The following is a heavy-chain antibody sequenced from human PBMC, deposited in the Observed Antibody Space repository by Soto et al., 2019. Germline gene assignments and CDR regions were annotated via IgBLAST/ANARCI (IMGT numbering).Heavy chain of an antibody. D-gene: IGHD5-12*01. J-gene: IGHJ3*02. V-gene: IGHV1-69*02. CDR1: GGTFSSYT. CDR3: ARAGGYGSDAFDI. CDR2: IISILGIA. Sequence: SVKVSCKASGGTFSSYTISWVRQAPGQGLEWMGRIISILGIANYAQKFQGRVTITADKSTSTAYMELSSLRSEDTAVYYCARAGGYGSDAFDIWGQGTMVTVSS.